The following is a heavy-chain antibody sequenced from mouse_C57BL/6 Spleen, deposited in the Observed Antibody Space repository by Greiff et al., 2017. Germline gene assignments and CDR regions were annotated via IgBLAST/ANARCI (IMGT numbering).Heavy chain of an antibody. CDR2: ISYGGSN. V-gene: IGHV3-6*01. CDR3: ASLYYSNYDRY. J-gene: IGHJ2*01. D-gene: IGHD2-5*01. CDR1: GYSITGGYY. Sequence: EVKLQESGPGLVKPSPSLSLTCSVPGYSITGGYYWNWIRQFPGNKLEWMGYISYGGSNNYNPSLKNRTTITRDTSKNQFSLKLNSVTTEDTATYYCASLYYSNYDRYWGQGPTLAVST.